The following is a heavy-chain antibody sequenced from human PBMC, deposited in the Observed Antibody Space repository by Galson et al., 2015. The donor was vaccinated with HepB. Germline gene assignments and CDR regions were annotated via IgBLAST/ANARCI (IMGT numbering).Heavy chain of an antibody. CDR1: GFTFSSYS. J-gene: IGHJ4*02. CDR3: AGRGRYTVTSQAFDY. D-gene: IGHD4-17*01. Sequence: SLRLSCAASGFTFSSYSMNWVRQAPGKGLEWVSYISSSSSTIYYADSVKGRFTISRDNAKNSLYLQMNSLRAEDTAVYYCAGRGRYTVTSQAFDYWGQGTLVTVSS. V-gene: IGHV3-48*01. CDR2: ISSSSSTI.